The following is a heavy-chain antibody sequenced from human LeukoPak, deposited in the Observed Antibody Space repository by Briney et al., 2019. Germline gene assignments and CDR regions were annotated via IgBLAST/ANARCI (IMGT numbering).Heavy chain of an antibody. CDR3: ARVSPPL. CDR1: GFTFSSYS. CDR2: ISSSDSTI. V-gene: IGHV3-48*04. J-gene: IGHJ4*02. Sequence: GGSLRLSCAASGFTFSSYSMNWVRQAPGRGLEWVSYISSSDSTIYYADSVQGRFTISRDNAKNSLYLQMNSLRAEDTAVYYCARVSPPLWGQGTLVTVSS.